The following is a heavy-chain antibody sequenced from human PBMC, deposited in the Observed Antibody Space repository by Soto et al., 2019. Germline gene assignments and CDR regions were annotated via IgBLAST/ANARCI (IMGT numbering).Heavy chain of an antibody. CDR2: ISYDGSNK. CDR3: ARDRGIYYDSSGSNFDY. D-gene: IGHD3-22*01. Sequence: QVQLVESGGGVVQPGRSLRLSCAASGFTFSSYAMHWVHQAPGKGLEWVAVISYDGSNKYYADFVKGRFTISRDNSKNTLYLQMNSLRAEDTAVYYCARDRGIYYDSSGSNFDYWGQGTLVTVSS. CDR1: GFTFSSYA. J-gene: IGHJ4*02. V-gene: IGHV3-30-3*01.